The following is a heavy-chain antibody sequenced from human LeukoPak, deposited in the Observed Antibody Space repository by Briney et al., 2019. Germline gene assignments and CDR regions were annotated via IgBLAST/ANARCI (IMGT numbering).Heavy chain of an antibody. CDR1: GFTFSSYA. J-gene: IGHJ5*02. CDR2: ISGSGGST. Sequence: PGGSLRLSCAASGFTFSSYAMSWVRQAPGKGLEWVSAISGSGGSTYYADSVKGRFTISRDNSKNTLYLQMDSLRAEDTAVYYCAKRIAAAGTRWFDPWGQGTLVTVSS. V-gene: IGHV3-23*01. CDR3: AKRIAAAGTRWFDP. D-gene: IGHD6-13*01.